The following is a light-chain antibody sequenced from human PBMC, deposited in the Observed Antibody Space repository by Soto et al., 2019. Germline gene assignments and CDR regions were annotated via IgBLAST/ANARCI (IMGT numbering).Light chain of an antibody. J-gene: IGKJ1*01. CDR2: DAF. CDR3: QQSGTSPWT. V-gene: IGKV3D-20*01. Sequence: EVVLTQSPATLSLSLGETATLSCRASEIVVNDYLVWYQQRPGLAPRLLIYDAFNRATGVPGRFSGSGSGTDFSLTITTMEPDDSGLYFCQQSGTSPWTFGPGT. CDR1: EIVVNDY.